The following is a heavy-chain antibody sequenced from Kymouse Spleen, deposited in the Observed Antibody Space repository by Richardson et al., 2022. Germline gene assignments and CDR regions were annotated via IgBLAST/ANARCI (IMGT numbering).Heavy chain of an antibody. CDR2: INHSGST. CDR3: ARGYCSSTSCYASYYYYGMDV. Sequence: QVQLQQWGAGLLKPSETLSLTCAVYGGSFSGYYWSWIRQPPGKGLEWIGEINHSGSTNYNPSLKSRVTISVDTSKNQFSLKLSSVTAADTAVYYCARGYCSSTSCYASYYYYGMDVWGQGTTVTVSS. V-gene: IGHV4-34*01. J-gene: IGHJ6*02. CDR1: GGSFSGYY. D-gene: IGHD2-2*02.